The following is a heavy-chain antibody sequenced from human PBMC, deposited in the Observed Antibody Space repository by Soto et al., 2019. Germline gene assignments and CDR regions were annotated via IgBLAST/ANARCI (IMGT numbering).Heavy chain of an antibody. CDR2: IHYRGSSGST. V-gene: IGHV4-59*01. CDR3: ARGPGDLGYFDY. CDR1: GGSISTYY. D-gene: IGHD3-10*01. Sequence: PSETLSLTCSVSGGSISTYYWNWIRQPPGKGLEWIGYIHYRGSSGSTSYNPSLKSRVTISVDTSKSQFFLRSDDTAVYYCARGPGDLGYFDYWGQGALVTVSS. J-gene: IGHJ4*02.